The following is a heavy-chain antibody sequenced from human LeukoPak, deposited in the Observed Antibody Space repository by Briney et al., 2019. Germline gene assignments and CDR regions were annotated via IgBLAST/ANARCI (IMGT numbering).Heavy chain of an antibody. Sequence: ASAKVSCKASGGTFSSYAISWVRQAPGQGLEWMGRIIPIFGTANYAQKFQGRVTITTDESTSTAYMELSSLRSEDTAVYYCVWTTVTTHGMDVWGKGTTVTVSS. D-gene: IGHD4-17*01. V-gene: IGHV1-69*05. J-gene: IGHJ6*04. CDR3: VWTTVTTHGMDV. CDR2: IIPIFGTA. CDR1: GGTFSSYA.